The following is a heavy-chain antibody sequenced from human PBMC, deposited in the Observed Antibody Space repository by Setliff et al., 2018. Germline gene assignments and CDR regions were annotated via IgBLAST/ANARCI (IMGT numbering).Heavy chain of an antibody. D-gene: IGHD6-13*01. CDR2: IYHSGST. CDR3: ASAARIAAAGMRVNWFDP. J-gene: IGHJ5*02. CDR1: GYSISSGYY. Sequence: SETLSLTCAVSGYSISSGYYWGWIRQPPGKGLEWIGSIYHSGSTYYNPSLKSRVTISVDTSKNQFSLKLSSVTAADTAVYYCASAARIAAAGMRVNWFDPWGQGTLVTVSS. V-gene: IGHV4-38-2*01.